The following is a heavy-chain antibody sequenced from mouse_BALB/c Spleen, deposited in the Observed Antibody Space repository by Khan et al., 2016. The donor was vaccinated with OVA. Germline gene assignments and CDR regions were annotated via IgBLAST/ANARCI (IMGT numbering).Heavy chain of an antibody. CDR1: GYTFANYW. D-gene: IGHD1-1*01. CDR2: INPSTDYT. Sequence: QVQLKESGAELAKPGASVKMSCKASGYTFANYWMHWVKQRPGQGLEWIGYINPSTDYTEYNQKFKDKATLTADKSSSTAYMQLPSLTSEDSALYYCVNHGSSSAWFTYGGQGTLVTVSA. J-gene: IGHJ3*01. CDR3: VNHGSSSAWFTY. V-gene: IGHV1-7*01.